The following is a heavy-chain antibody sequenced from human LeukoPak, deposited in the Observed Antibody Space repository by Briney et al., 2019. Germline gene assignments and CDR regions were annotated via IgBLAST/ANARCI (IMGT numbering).Heavy chain of an antibody. V-gene: IGHV3-21*04. CDR1: GFTFSSYS. CDR3: AKDQYYYDSSGYCDY. J-gene: IGHJ4*02. Sequence: GGSLRLSCAASGFTFSSYSMNWVRQAPGKGLEWVSSISSSSSYIYYADSVKGRFTISRDNSKNTLYLQMNSLRAEDTAVYYCAKDQYYYDSSGYCDYWGQGTLVTVSS. CDR2: ISSSSSYI. D-gene: IGHD3-22*01.